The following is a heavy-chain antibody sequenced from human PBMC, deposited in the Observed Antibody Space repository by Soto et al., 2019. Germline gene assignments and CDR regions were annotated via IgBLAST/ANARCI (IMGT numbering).Heavy chain of an antibody. CDR3: ARDDLKENKALPIDYYYYYGMDV. CDR2: ISYDGSNK. Sequence: VGSLRLSCAASGFTFSSYAMHWVRQAPGKGLEWVAVISYDGSNKYYADSVKGRFTISRDNSKNTLYLQMNSLRAEDTAVYYCARDDLKENKALPIDYYYYYGMDVWGQGTTVTVSS. J-gene: IGHJ6*02. D-gene: IGHD2-21*01. V-gene: IGHV3-30-3*01. CDR1: GFTFSSYA.